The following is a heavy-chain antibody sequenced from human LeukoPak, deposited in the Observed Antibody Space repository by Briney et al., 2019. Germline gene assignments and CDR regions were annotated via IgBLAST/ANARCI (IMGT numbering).Heavy chain of an antibody. CDR2: ISGSGGST. D-gene: IGHD5-18*01. J-gene: IGHJ4*02. CDR1: GFTFSSYS. CDR3: AKERGYSYGNLFDY. Sequence: GGSLRLSCAASGFTFSSYSMNWVRQAPGKGLEWVSAISGSGGSTYYADSVKGRFTISRDNSKNTLYLQMNSLRAEDTAVYYCAKERGYSYGNLFDYWGQGTLVTVSS. V-gene: IGHV3-23*01.